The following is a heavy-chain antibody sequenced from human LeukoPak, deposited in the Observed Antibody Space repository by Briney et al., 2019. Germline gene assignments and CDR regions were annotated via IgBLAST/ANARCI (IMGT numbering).Heavy chain of an antibody. Sequence: PGGSLRLSCAASGFTFSSYGMSWVRQAPGKGLEWVSAISGSGGSTYYADSVEGRFTISRDNSKSTLYLQLKSLSEYDTAVYHCANDAGYCSGISCPTFDSWGQGTLVTVSS. V-gene: IGHV3-23*01. CDR2: ISGSGGST. CDR1: GFTFSSYG. J-gene: IGHJ4*02. D-gene: IGHD2-2*01. CDR3: ANDAGYCSGISCPTFDS.